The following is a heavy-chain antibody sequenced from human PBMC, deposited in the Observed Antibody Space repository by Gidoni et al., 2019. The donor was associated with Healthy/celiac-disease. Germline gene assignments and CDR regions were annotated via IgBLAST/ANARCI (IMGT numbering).Heavy chain of an antibody. CDR2: IYHSGST. D-gene: IGHD2-15*01. J-gene: IGHJ6*02. CDR1: GGSISSSNW. Sequence: QVQLQESGPGLVKPSGTLSLTCAVSGGSISSSNWWRWVRQPPGKGLEWIGEIYHSGSTNYNPSLKSRVTISVDKSKNQFSLKLSSVTAADTAVYYCARDRACSGGSCYYYYGMDVWGQGTTVTVSS. CDR3: ARDRACSGGSCYYYYGMDV. V-gene: IGHV4-4*02.